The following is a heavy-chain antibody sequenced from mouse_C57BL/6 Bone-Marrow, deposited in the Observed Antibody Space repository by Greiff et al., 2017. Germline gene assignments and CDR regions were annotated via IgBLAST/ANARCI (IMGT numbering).Heavy chain of an antibody. D-gene: IGHD2-12*01. Sequence: LMEPGPSVKISCKASGFTFSDYYMHWVKQSHGKSLEWIGLVYPYNGGTSYNQKFKGKATLTVDTSSSTAYMELNSLTSEDSAVYYCARIGYYSNYLDYWGQGTTLTVSS. CDR1: GFTFSDYY. CDR3: ARIGYYSNYLDY. V-gene: IGHV1-36*01. J-gene: IGHJ2*01. CDR2: VYPYNGGT.